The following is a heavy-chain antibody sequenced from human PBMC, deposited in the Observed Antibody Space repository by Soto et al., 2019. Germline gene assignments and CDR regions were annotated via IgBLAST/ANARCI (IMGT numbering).Heavy chain of an antibody. CDR1: GGSISSYY. Sequence: QVQLQESGPGLVKPSETLSLTCTVPGGSISSYYWSWIRQPPGKGLEWIGYIYYSGSTNYNPSLKSRVTISVDTSKNQFSLKLSSVTAADTAVYYCAGHEGLLADTFDYWGQGTLVTVSS. CDR2: IYYSGST. V-gene: IGHV4-59*08. J-gene: IGHJ4*02. D-gene: IGHD3-3*02. CDR3: AGHEGLLADTFDY.